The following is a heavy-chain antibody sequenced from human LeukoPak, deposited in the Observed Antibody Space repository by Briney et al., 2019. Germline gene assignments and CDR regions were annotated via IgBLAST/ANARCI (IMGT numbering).Heavy chain of an antibody. CDR2: ISYDGSNK. D-gene: IGHD4-17*01. V-gene: IGHV3-30-3*01. J-gene: IGHJ4*02. Sequence: GGSLRLSCAASGFTFSSYAMHWVRQAPGKGLEWVAVISYDGSNKYYADSVKGRFTISRDNSKNTLYLQMNSLRAEDTAVYYCAKAYGDYVFYFDYWGQGTLVTVSS. CDR3: AKAYGDYVFYFDY. CDR1: GFTFSSYA.